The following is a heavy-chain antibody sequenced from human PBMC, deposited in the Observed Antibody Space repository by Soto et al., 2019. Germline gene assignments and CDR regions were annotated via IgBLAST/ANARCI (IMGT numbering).Heavy chain of an antibody. CDR3: ASSGYYYYFDY. CDR1: GGSISSGDYY. V-gene: IGHV4-30-4*01. CDR2: IYYSGST. D-gene: IGHD3-22*01. J-gene: IGHJ4*02. Sequence: PSETLSLTCTVSGGSISSGDYYWSWIRQPPGKGLEWIGYIYYSGSTYYNPSLKSRVTISVDTSKNQFPLKLSSVTAADTAVYYCASSGYYYYFDYWGQGTLVTVSS.